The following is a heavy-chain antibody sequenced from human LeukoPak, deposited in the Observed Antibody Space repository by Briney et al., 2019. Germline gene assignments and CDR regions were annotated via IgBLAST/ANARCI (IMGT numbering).Heavy chain of an antibody. CDR3: ARDSGRDTSDAFDI. CDR1: GGSISSSSYY. J-gene: IGHJ3*02. Sequence: SETLSLTCTVSGGSISSSSYYWGWIRQPPGKGLEWIGSIYYSGSTYYNPSLKSRVTISVDTSKNQFSLKLSSVTAADTAVYYCARDSGRDTSDAFDIWGQGTMVTVSS. D-gene: IGHD5-18*01. V-gene: IGHV4-39*07. CDR2: IYYSGST.